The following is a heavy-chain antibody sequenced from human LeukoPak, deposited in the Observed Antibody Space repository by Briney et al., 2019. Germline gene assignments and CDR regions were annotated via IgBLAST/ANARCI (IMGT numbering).Heavy chain of an antibody. V-gene: IGHV3-9*01. CDR3: AKDYDSSGYGAFDI. J-gene: IGHJ3*02. CDR2: ISWNSGTI. Sequence: SLRLSCAASGFTFDDYAMHWVRQPPGKGLEWVSGISWNSGTIGYADSVKGRFTISRDNAKNSLYVQMNSLRAEDTALYYCAKDYDSSGYGAFDIWGQGTMVTVSS. D-gene: IGHD3-22*01. CDR1: GFTFDDYA.